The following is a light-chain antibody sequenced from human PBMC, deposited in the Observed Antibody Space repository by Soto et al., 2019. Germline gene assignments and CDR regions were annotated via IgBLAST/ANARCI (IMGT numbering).Light chain of an antibody. CDR3: QTYNSAPNS. J-gene: IGKJ2*01. Sequence: DVQMTQSPSSLSASVGDRVTITCRASRAISSSLAWYQQKPGKVPKLLIYAASPLHAGVQSRFSGSGSGTFFTLTINSLQPEDVATYYCQTYNSAPNSFGRGTRLEIK. CDR1: RAISSS. CDR2: AAS. V-gene: IGKV1-27*01.